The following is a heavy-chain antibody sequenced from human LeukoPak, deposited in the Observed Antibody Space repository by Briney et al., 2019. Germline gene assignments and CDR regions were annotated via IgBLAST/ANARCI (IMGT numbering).Heavy chain of an antibody. CDR2: IYYSGST. D-gene: IGHD3-10*01. CDR1: GDSISSSSYY. Sequence: SETLSLTCTVSGDSISSSSYYWGWIRQPPGEGLEWIGSIYYSGSTYYNSSLKSRVTISVDTSKNQFSLKLSSVTAADTAVYYCARGGSGFAPKYYFYMDVWGKGTTVTVSS. J-gene: IGHJ6*03. CDR3: ARGGSGFAPKYYFYMDV. V-gene: IGHV4-39*07.